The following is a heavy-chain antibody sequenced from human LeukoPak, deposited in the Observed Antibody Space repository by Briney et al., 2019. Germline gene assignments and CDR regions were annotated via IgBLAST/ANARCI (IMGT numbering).Heavy chain of an antibody. CDR2: FDPEDGET. CDR1: GYTLTELS. D-gene: IGHD3-22*01. J-gene: IGHJ6*02. Sequence: GASVKVSCKVSGYTLTELSMHWVRQAPGKGLEWMGGFDPEDGETIYAQKFQGRVTMTEDTSTDTAYMELSSLRSEDTAVYYCATGHEYSSGYHYYGMDVWGQGTTVTVSS. V-gene: IGHV1-24*01. CDR3: ATGHEYSSGYHYYGMDV.